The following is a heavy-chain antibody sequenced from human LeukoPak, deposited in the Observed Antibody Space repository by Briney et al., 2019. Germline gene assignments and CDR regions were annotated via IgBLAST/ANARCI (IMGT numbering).Heavy chain of an antibody. CDR3: ACSGLDAFDI. Sequence: SETLSLTCTVSGGSISSSSYYWGWIRQPPGKGLEWIGSIYYSGSTYYNPSLKSRVTISVDTSKNQFSLKLSSVTAADTAVYYCACSGLDAFDIWGQGTMVTVSS. CDR1: GGSISSSSYY. J-gene: IGHJ3*02. D-gene: IGHD2-15*01. CDR2: IYYSGST. V-gene: IGHV4-39*07.